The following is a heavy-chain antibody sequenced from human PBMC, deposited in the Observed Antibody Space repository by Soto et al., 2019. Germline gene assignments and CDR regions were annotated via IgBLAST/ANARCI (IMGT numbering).Heavy chain of an antibody. CDR3: ARHPDPDYGGDFDY. Sequence: PGGSLRLSCAVSGFICSSYDMSWVRQAPGKGLEWMGRIDPSDSYTNYSPSFQGHVTISADKSISTAYLQWSSLKASDTAMYYCARHPDPDYGGDFDYWGQGTLVTVSS. CDR2: IDPSDSYT. J-gene: IGHJ4*02. V-gene: IGHV5-10-1*01. D-gene: IGHD4-17*01. CDR1: GFICSSYD.